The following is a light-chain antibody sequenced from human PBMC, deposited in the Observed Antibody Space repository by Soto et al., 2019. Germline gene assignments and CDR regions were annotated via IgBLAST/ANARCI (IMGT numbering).Light chain of an antibody. CDR1: ESISGW. CDR2: KAS. J-gene: IGKJ1*01. CDR3: RQCNSYPRT. V-gene: IGKV1-5*03. Sequence: DIQMTQSPSTLSASVGDRVTITCRASESISGWLAWYQQKPGKAPKLVIFKASTLESGVPSRFSGSGSGTEFTLSISSLQPDDFATYFCRQCNSYPRTFGQGTKVEIK.